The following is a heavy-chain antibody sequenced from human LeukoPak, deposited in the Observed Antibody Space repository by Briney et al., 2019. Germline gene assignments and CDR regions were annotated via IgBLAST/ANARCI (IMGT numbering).Heavy chain of an antibody. Sequence: GGSLGLSCAASGFTFSSYAMSWVRQAPGKGLEWVSAISGSSATTYYADSVKGRFTISRDNSNNTLYLQMNSLRAEDTAVYYCAKSVSSGDYDSTGYSFDYWGQGTLVTVSS. CDR1: GFTFSSYA. CDR3: AKSVSSGDYDSTGYSFDY. D-gene: IGHD3-22*01. CDR2: ISGSSATT. V-gene: IGHV3-23*01. J-gene: IGHJ4*02.